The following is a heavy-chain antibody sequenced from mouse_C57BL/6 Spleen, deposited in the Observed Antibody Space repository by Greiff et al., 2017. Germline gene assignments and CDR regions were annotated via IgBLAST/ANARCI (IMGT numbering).Heavy chain of an antibody. CDR3: ANYGSSYDWYFDV. Sequence: QVQLKESGAELVKPGASVKLSCKASGYTFTSYWMHWVKQRPGRGLEWIGRIDPNSGGTKYNEKFKSKATLTVDKPSSTAYMQLSSLTSEDSAVHYCANYGSSYDWYFDVWGTGTTVTVSS. V-gene: IGHV1-72*01. D-gene: IGHD1-1*01. CDR1: GYTFTSYW. CDR2: IDPNSGGT. J-gene: IGHJ1*03.